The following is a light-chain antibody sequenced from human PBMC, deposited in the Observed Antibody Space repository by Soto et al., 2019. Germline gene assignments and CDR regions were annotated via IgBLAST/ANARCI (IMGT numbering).Light chain of an antibody. V-gene: IGLV2-8*01. CDR1: SSDLGLHNF. Sequence: QSALTQPPSASGSPGQSVTFSCTGTSSDLGLHNFVSWYQQRPGEVPKLIIYEVSKRPSGVPDRFSGSKSGNTASLTVSGLQAEHEADYYCSSYVGRNKFEGYVLFGGGTKVTVL. CDR3: SSYVGRNKFEGYVL. CDR2: EVS. J-gene: IGLJ2*01.